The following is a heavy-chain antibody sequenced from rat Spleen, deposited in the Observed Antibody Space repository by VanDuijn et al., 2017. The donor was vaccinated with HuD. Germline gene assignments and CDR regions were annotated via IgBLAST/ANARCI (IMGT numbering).Heavy chain of an antibody. V-gene: IGHV5-29*01. D-gene: IGHD1-2*01. CDR2: ITSGGSNT. Sequence: EVQLVESGGGLVQPGRSLKLSCAASGFTFSDYGMAWVRQAPKKGLEWVATITSGGSNTYYLDSVKGRFTISRDNAESTLYLQMDSLRSEDTATYYCAKNIYYSSYLYYFDYWGQGVMVTVSS. CDR1: GFTFSDYG. J-gene: IGHJ2*01. CDR3: AKNIYYSSYLYYFDY.